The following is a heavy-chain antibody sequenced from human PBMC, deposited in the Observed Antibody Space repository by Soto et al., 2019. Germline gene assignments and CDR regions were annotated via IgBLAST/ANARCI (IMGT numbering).Heavy chain of an antibody. Sequence: QVQLVESGGGVVQPGRSLRLSCAASGFTFSSYGMHWVRQAPGKGLEWVAVIWYDGSNKYYADSVKGRFTISRDNSKNTLYLQRNSLRAEGTAVYYCARDPSGYVGLNDAFDIWGQGTMDTVSS. CDR3: ARDPSGYVGLNDAFDI. V-gene: IGHV3-33*01. D-gene: IGHD5-12*01. J-gene: IGHJ3*02. CDR1: GFTFSSYG. CDR2: IWYDGSNK.